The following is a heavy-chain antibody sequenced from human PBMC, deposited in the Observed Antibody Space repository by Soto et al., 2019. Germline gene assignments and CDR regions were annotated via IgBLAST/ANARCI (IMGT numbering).Heavy chain of an antibody. J-gene: IGHJ5*02. D-gene: IGHD1-26*01. CDR2: MNPNSGNT. CDR3: AREVAELTAFLSEGNWFDP. CDR1: GYTFTRYD. V-gene: IGHV1-8*01. Sequence: ASVKVSCKDSGYTFTRYDINSVRQATGKWLEWMGWMNPNSGNTGYAQKFQGRVTMTRNTSISTAYMELSSLRSEDTAVYYCAREVAELTAFLSEGNWFDPWGQGTLVTVSS.